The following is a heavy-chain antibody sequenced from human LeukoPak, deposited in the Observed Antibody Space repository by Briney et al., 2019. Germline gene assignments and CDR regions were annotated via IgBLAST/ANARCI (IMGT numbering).Heavy chain of an antibody. CDR1: GFTFSSHT. V-gene: IGHV3-21*01. Sequence: GGSLRLSCAASGFTFSSHTMNWVRQAPGKGLEWVSSISSSTTYIYYADSVKGRFTISRDNAKNSLYLQLNSLRAEDTAVYYCARGQDYYDSSGYYYALDFWGQGTLVTVSS. CDR3: ARGQDYYDSSGYYYALDF. J-gene: IGHJ4*02. CDR2: ISSSTTYI. D-gene: IGHD3-22*01.